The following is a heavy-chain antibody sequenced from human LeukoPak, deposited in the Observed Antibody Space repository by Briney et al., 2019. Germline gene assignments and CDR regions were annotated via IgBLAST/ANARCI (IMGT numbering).Heavy chain of an antibody. Sequence: ASVKVSCKASGGTFSSYAISWVRQAPGQGLEWMGRINPNSGGTNYAQKFQGRVTMTRDTSISTAYMELSRLRSDDTAVYYCARDILRDGYNLGDFDYWGQGTLVTVSS. CDR3: ARDILRDGYNLGDFDY. CDR1: GGTFSSYA. J-gene: IGHJ4*02. V-gene: IGHV1-2*06. D-gene: IGHD5-24*01. CDR2: INPNSGGT.